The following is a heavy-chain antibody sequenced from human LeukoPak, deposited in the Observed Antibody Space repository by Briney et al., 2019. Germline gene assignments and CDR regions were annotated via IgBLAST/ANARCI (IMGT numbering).Heavy chain of an antibody. D-gene: IGHD4-17*01. CDR2: ISGSGGST. V-gene: IGHV3-23*01. CDR1: GLTFRSYP. J-gene: IGHJ3*01. CDR3: ANYMTTVTTSAFDV. Sequence: GGSLRLSCAASGLTFRSYPMRWVRQAPGKGLEWVSTISGSGGSTYYADSVKGRFTISRDNSKNTLYLQMNSLRAEDTAVYYCANYMTTVTTSAFDVWGQGTMVTVSS.